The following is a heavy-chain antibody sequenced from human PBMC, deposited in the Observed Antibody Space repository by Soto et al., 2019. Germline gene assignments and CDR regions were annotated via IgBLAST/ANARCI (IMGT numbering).Heavy chain of an antibody. CDR3: ARAVEAEAGTSGGTWFDP. D-gene: IGHD6-13*01. Sequence: QVQLQESGPGLVQPSQTLSLTCTVSGGSISSGGYYWSWIRQHPGKGLEWIGYIYSSGRTYYNPALKSRVTRSVDTSKNQFSLTLRSVTAADTAVYDCARAVEAEAGTSGGTWFDPWGQGTLVTVSS. J-gene: IGHJ5*02. CDR1: GGSISSGGYY. CDR2: IYSSGRT. V-gene: IGHV4-31*03.